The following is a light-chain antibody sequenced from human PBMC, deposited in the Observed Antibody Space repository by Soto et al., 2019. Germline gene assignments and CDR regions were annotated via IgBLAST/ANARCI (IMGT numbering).Light chain of an antibody. J-gene: IGKJ5*01. CDR1: QSVSSSY. CDR2: GAS. CDR3: QQYGTSEII. Sequence: EMVLTQSPDTLSLSPGERATLSCKASQSVSSSYLAWYQQRPGQAPRLLIHGASRRATGIPDRFSGRGSGTDFTLTISRLEPEDFAVFFCQQYGTSEIIFGQGTRLEIK. V-gene: IGKV3-20*01.